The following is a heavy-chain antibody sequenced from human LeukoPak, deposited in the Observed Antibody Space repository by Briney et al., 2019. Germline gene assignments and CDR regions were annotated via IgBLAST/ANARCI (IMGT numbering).Heavy chain of an antibody. CDR2: IYYSGST. J-gene: IGHJ4*02. D-gene: IGHD7-27*01. CDR1: GGSISSYY. Sequence: SETLSLTCTVSGGSISSYYWSWIRQPPGKGLEWIGYIYYSGSTNYNPSLKSRVNISVDTSKNQFSLKLSSVTAADTAVYYCARVTGEGYFDYWGQGTLVTVSS. V-gene: IGHV4-59*01. CDR3: ARVTGEGYFDY.